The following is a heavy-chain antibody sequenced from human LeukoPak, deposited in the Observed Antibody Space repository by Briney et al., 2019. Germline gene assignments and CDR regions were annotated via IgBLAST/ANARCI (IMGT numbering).Heavy chain of an antibody. CDR2: ITSRGEST. J-gene: IGHJ4*02. V-gene: IGHV3-23*01. CDR1: GLTFSIYA. D-gene: IGHD2-15*01. Sequence: GGSLRLSCAASGLTFSIYAMSWVRQAPGKGLQWVSSITSRGESTWYVDSVKGRFTITRDNSKNTVYLQMNSLRVEDTAVYYCVKRQCSGGSCYFIDYWGQGTLVTVSS. CDR3: VKRQCSGGSCYFIDY.